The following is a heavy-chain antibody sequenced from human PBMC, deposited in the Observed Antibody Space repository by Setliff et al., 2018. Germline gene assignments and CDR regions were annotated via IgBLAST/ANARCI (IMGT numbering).Heavy chain of an antibody. CDR2: ICHSGST. J-gene: IGHJ5*02. D-gene: IGHD1-26*01. V-gene: IGHV4-38-2*01. Sequence: LSLTCDVSGYSISSGYCWGWIRQPPGKGLEWIGSICHSGSTHYNPSLKSRVTISVDTSKNEFSLKVSSVTAADTAVYYCARQAHDLKGGTTLFYWFDPWGQGTLVTVSS. CDR3: ARQAHDLKGGTTLFYWFDP. CDR1: GYSISSGYC.